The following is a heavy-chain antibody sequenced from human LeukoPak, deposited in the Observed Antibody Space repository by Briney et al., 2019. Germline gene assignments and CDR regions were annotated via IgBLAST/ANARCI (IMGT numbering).Heavy chain of an antibody. D-gene: IGHD6-6*01. Sequence: ASVTVSCKASGYTFTSYDIKWVRQATGQGIEWMGWMNPNSGNTGYAQKFQGRVTMTRNTSISTAYMELSSLRSEDTAVYYCARGRGQLVGRFDYWGQGTLVTVSS. V-gene: IGHV1-8*01. CDR1: GYTFTSYD. CDR3: ARGRGQLVGRFDY. J-gene: IGHJ4*02. CDR2: MNPNSGNT.